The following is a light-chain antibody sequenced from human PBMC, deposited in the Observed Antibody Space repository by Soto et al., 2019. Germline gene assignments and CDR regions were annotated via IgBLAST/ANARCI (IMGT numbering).Light chain of an antibody. V-gene: IGKV1-12*01. J-gene: IGKJ5*01. Sequence: DIQMTQSPSSVSASVGDSVTITCRASQGVSDWVAWYQQRPGEAPKLLIYGSSSLLSGVPSRFSGSGSGTDFTLSINSLQPEDFATYYCQQAYSFPITFGQGTRLEIK. CDR2: GSS. CDR1: QGVSDW. CDR3: QQAYSFPIT.